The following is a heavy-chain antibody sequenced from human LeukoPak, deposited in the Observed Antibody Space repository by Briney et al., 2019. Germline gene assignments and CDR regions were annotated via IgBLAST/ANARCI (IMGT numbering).Heavy chain of an antibody. J-gene: IGHJ3*02. CDR3: ARNNHYSYGYNHAFDI. V-gene: IGHV3-53*01. CDR1: GFTVSSSY. D-gene: IGHD5-18*01. CDR2: IYSGGST. Sequence: PGGSLRLSCAASGFTVSSSYRSWVRQAPGKGLEWVSVIYSGGSTYYADSVKGRFTISRDNSKNTLYLQMNSLRAEDTAVYYCARNNHYSYGYNHAFDIWGQGTMVTVSS.